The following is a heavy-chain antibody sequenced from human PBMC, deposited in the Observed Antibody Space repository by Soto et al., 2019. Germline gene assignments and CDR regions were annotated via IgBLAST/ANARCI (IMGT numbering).Heavy chain of an antibody. J-gene: IGHJ6*03. CDR1: GYTFTSYD. CDR3: ARSSYYDFWSGYRHQYYYYMDV. Sequence: ASVKVSCKASGYTFTSYDINWVRQATGQGLERIGLMNPNSGNTGYAQKFQGRVTMTRNTSISTAYMELSSLRSEDTAVYYCARSSYYDFWSGYRHQYYYYMDVWGKGTTVTVSS. CDR2: MNPNSGNT. D-gene: IGHD3-3*01. V-gene: IGHV1-8*01.